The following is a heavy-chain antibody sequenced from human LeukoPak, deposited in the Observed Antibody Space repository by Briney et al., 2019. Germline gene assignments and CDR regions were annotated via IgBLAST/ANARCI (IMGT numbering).Heavy chain of an antibody. CDR2: ISAYNGNT. D-gene: IGHD6-6*01. CDR1: GYTFTSYG. V-gene: IGHV1-18*01. CDR3: ARSSSSKTFDI. Sequence: ASVKVSCTASGYTFTSYGISWVRQTPGHGLEGMGWISAYNGNTNYAQKLQGRVTITTDTSTSTAYMELRSLRSDDTAVYYCARSSSSKTFDIWGQGTMVTVSS. J-gene: IGHJ3*02.